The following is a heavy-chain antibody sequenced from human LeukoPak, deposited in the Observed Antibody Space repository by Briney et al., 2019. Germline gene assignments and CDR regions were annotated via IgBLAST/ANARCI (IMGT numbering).Heavy chain of an antibody. CDR1: GGSFSGYY. V-gene: IGHV4-34*01. D-gene: IGHD6-13*01. CDR2: INHSGST. Sequence: SETLSLTCAVYGGSFSGYYWSWIRQPPGKGLEWIGEINHSGSTNYNPSLKSRVTISVDTSKNQFSLKLSSVTAADTAVYYCARGRYSSSWYERPVFNYWGQGTLVTVSS. CDR3: ARGRYSSSWYERPVFNY. J-gene: IGHJ4*02.